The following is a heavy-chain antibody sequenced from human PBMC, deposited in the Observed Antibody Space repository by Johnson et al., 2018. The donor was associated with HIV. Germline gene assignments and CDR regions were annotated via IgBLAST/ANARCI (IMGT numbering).Heavy chain of an antibody. J-gene: IGHJ5*02. V-gene: IGHV3-30*18. CDR1: GFTFDDYA. D-gene: IGHD3-22*01. CDR2: ISFDGSNK. CDR3: AKEGYYYDSRNILQSPP. Sequence: VQLVESGGGLVQPGRSLRLSCAASGFTFDDYAMHWVRQAPGKGLEWVAVISFDGSNKYYADSVKGRFTISRDNSKNTRYLQRNRLRAEDTSVDYCAKEGYYYDSRNILQSPPWS.